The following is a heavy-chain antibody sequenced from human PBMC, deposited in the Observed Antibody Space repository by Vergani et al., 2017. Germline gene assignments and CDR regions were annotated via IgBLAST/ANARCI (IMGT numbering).Heavy chain of an antibody. J-gene: IGHJ4*02. V-gene: IGHV1-24*01. D-gene: IGHD3-22*01. Sequence: QVQLVQSGSEVRKPGASVKVSCQVSGYSLTELTIHWVRQAPGKGLEWMGGFDPEHGEVTFAHHIQGRVTMTEDRSTDTAYMELSSFRPEDTALYYCAIVTDYDDSSGYYLDYWGQGTLVTVSS. CDR1: GYSLTELT. CDR3: AIVTDYDDSSGYYLDY. CDR2: FDPEHGEV.